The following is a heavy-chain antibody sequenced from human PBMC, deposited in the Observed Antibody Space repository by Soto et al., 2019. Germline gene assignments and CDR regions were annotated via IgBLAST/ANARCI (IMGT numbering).Heavy chain of an antibody. Sequence: TSETLSLTCTVFGGSFSGYYWTWIRQPPGTGLEWIGEINHSGSTNYNPSLKSRVTISVDTSKNQFSLKLTSVTAADTAVYYCARDKITGLFDYWGQGTLVTVSS. CDR2: INHSGST. V-gene: IGHV4-34*01. J-gene: IGHJ4*02. CDR3: ARDKITGLFDY. CDR1: GGSFSGYY. D-gene: IGHD2-8*02.